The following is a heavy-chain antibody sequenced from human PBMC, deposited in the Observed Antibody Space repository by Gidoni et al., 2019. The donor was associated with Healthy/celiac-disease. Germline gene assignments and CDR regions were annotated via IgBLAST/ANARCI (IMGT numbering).Heavy chain of an antibody. CDR1: GFTFISYA. CDR3: VRDYCSSTSCSTFDY. V-gene: IGHV3-23*01. D-gene: IGHD2-2*02. Sequence: EVQLLESGGGLVQPGGSLRLSCAASGFTFISYAMSWVRQAPGKGLEWVSAISGSGGSTYYADSVKGRFTISRDNSKNTLYLQMNSLRAEDTAVYYCVRDYCSSTSCSTFDYWGQGTLVTVSS. J-gene: IGHJ4*02. CDR2: ISGSGGST.